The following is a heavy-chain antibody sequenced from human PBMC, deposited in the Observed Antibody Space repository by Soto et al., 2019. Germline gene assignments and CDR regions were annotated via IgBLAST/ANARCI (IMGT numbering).Heavy chain of an antibody. V-gene: IGHV3-7*01. Sequence: GGSLRLSCAASGFTFTSYWMGWVRQAPGKGLEWVANINQDGGETYYVDSVKGRFTISRDNAKNSLFLQMNSLRAEDTAVYYCARDRQLAYWGQGTLVTVSS. CDR2: INQDGGET. CDR3: ARDRQLAY. J-gene: IGHJ4*02. D-gene: IGHD5-18*01. CDR1: GFTFTSYW.